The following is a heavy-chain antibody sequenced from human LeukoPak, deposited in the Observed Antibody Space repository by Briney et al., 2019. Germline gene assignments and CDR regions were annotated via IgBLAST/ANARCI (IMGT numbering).Heavy chain of an antibody. J-gene: IGHJ4*02. CDR2: INADNDNT. V-gene: IGHV1-3*01. Sequence: GASVKVSCKASGYTLTSYSKHWVRQAPGQRLEWMGWINADNDNTKYPQKFQGRVTITRDTSAATAYMELSSLRSEDTAVYYCARSRGLGYHFDYWGQGTLVTVSS. CDR3: ARSRGLGYHFDY. CDR1: GYTLTSYS. D-gene: IGHD6-13*01.